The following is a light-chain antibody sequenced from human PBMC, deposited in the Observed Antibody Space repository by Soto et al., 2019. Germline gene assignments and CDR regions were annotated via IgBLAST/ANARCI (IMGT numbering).Light chain of an antibody. Sequence: QSVLTQPASVSGSPGQSIAISCTGTSSDVGSYNLVSWYQQHPGKALKLMIYEVSKWPSGVSNRFSGSKSGNTASLTISGLQAEDEAEYYCCSYAGSSTVVFGTGTKVTVL. V-gene: IGLV2-23*02. J-gene: IGLJ1*01. CDR3: CSYAGSSTVV. CDR1: SSDVGSYNL. CDR2: EVS.